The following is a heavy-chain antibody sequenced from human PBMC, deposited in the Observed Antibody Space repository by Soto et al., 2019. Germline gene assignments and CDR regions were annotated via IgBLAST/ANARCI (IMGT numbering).Heavy chain of an antibody. CDR1: GGSFSGYY. D-gene: IGHD6-19*01. V-gene: IGHV4-34*01. Sequence: PSETLSLTCAVYGGSFSGYYWSWIRQPPGKGLEWIGEINHSGSTNYNPSLKSRVTISVDTSKNQFSLNLYSVTAADTAVYYCAIEQWPQRTYAMDVWGQGTTVTVSS. CDR2: INHSGST. J-gene: IGHJ6*02. CDR3: AIEQWPQRTYAMDV.